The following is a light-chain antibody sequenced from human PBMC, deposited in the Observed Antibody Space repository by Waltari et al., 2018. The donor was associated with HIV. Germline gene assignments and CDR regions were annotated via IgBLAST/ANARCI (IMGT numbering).Light chain of an antibody. CDR3: QQYNSYSWT. CDR2: KAS. CDR1: HSISSW. V-gene: IGKV1-5*03. J-gene: IGKJ1*01. Sequence: IQMAQSPSTPSASVGARVTTTCRASHSISSWLAWYQQKPGKAPKLLIYKASSLESGVPSRFSGSGSGTEFTLTISSLQPDDFATYYCQQYNSYSWTFGQGTKVEIK.